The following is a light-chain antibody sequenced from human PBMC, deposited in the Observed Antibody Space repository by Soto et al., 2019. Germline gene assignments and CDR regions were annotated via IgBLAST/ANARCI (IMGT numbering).Light chain of an antibody. CDR2: KAS. CDR3: QQYSSYWT. CDR1: QSVSSW. Sequence: DIQMTQSPSTLSASVGDRVTITCRASQSVSSWLAWYQQKPGKAPKLLIYKASSLESGVPSRFSGSGSGTEFTLTICSLQPDDFATYYCQQYSSYWTFGQGTKVEIK. V-gene: IGKV1-5*03. J-gene: IGKJ1*01.